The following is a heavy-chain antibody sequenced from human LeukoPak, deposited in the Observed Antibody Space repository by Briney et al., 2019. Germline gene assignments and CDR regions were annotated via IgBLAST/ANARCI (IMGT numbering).Heavy chain of an antibody. D-gene: IGHD3-10*01. Sequence: ASVKVSCKVSGYTLTELSMHWVRQAPGKGLEWMGGFDPEDGETIYAQKFQGRVTMTEDTSTDTAYMELSSLRSEDTAVYYCAMAMVRGVDFDYWGQGTLVTVSS. V-gene: IGHV1-24*01. CDR3: AMAMVRGVDFDY. CDR1: GYTLTELS. CDR2: FDPEDGET. J-gene: IGHJ4*02.